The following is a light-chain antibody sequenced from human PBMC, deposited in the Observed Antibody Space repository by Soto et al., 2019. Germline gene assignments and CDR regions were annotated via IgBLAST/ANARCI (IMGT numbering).Light chain of an antibody. CDR2: WAS. CDR1: QSLLYNSNNKNY. CDR3: HQYYSVPLT. V-gene: IGKV4-1*01. J-gene: IGKJ4*01. Sequence: DIVMTQSPDSLAVSLGERATINCKSSQSLLYNSNNKNYLAWYQQEPGQPPKLLIYWASTRESGVPDRFSGGGSGTDFTLTISNLQAEDVAVYYCHQYYSVPLTFGGGTKVEIK.